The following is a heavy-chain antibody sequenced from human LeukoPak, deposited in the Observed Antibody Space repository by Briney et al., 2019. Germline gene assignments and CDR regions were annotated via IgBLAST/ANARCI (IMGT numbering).Heavy chain of an antibody. V-gene: IGHV1-8*01. J-gene: IGHJ4*02. CDR3: ARSGPISLRF. Sequence: VASVKVSCKPSGYSFTDYDIHWVRQATGQGLEWMGWMNPKTDNTEYAQKFQGRVTLTWTTSISTAYMELSILKSEDTAVYFCARSGPISLRFWGQGTLVTVSS. CDR2: MNPKTDNT. CDR1: GYSFTDYD. D-gene: IGHD2/OR15-2a*01.